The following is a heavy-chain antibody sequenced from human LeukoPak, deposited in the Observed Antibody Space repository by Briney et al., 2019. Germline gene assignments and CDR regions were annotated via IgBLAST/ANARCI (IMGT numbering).Heavy chain of an antibody. V-gene: IGHV4-39*01. CDR1: GGSISSSTSY. J-gene: IGHJ5*02. D-gene: IGHD2-15*01. CDR3: ASRSLGYCSGGSCLNWFDP. CDR2: IYYSENT. Sequence: PSETLSLTCTVSGGSISSSTSYWGWIRQPPGKGLEWIGTIYYSENTDYNPSLKSRVTISVDTSTNQFSLKLRFVTATDTAVYHCASRSLGYCSGGSCLNWFDPWGQGTLVTVSS.